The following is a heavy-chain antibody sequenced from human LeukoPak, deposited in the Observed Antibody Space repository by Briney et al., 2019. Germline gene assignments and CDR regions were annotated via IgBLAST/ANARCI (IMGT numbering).Heavy chain of an antibody. CDR3: AKAVTYYYDSSGYVDY. Sequence: GGSLRLSCAASGFTFSDYYMSWIRQAPGKGLEWVSYISSSGSTIYYADSVKGRFTISRDNAKNSLYLQMNSLRAEDTAVYYCAKAVTYYYDSSGYVDYWGQGTLVTVSS. V-gene: IGHV3-11*01. J-gene: IGHJ4*02. CDR1: GFTFSDYY. CDR2: ISSSGSTI. D-gene: IGHD3-22*01.